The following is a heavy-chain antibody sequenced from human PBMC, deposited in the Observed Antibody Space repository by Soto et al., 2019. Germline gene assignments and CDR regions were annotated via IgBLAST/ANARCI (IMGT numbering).Heavy chain of an antibody. CDR3: TSDLPENCFDP. Sequence: PGGSLRLSCEVSGIIFSNAWMNWVRQAPGKGLEWVARIKRLTDGATTDYAAPVRGRFTISRDDSKNVLYLQMNGLKSEDTGVYFCTSDLPENCFDPWGRGTQVTVSS. D-gene: IGHD2-21*01. J-gene: IGHJ5*01. CDR1: GIIFSNAW. CDR2: IKRLTDGATT. V-gene: IGHV3-15*01.